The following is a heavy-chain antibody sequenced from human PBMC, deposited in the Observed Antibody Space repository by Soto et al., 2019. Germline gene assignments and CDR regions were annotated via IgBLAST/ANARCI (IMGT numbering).Heavy chain of an antibody. D-gene: IGHD3-22*01. CDR1: GGSVSSGSYY. J-gene: IGHJ4*02. CDR2: IYYSGST. V-gene: IGHV4-61*01. Sequence: SETLSLTCTVSGGSVSSGSYYWSWIRQPPGKGLEWIGYIYYSGSTNYNPSLKSRVTISVDTSKNQFSLKLSSVTAADTAVYYCARRITMIVVETGPFDYWGQGTLVTVSS. CDR3: ARRITMIVVETGPFDY.